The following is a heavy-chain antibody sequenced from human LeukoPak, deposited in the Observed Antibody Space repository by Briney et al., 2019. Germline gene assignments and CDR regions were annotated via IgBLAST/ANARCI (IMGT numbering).Heavy chain of an antibody. CDR1: GFTFNSYD. CDR3: AKDQRAVAAYFDY. Sequence: PGGSLRLSCAASGFTFNSYDMSWVRQAPGKGLEWVSAISGSGGSTYYADSVKGRFTISRDNSKSTLYLQMNSLRAEDTAVYYCAKDQRAVAAYFDYWGQGTLVTVSS. J-gene: IGHJ4*02. D-gene: IGHD6-19*01. CDR2: ISGSGGST. V-gene: IGHV3-23*01.